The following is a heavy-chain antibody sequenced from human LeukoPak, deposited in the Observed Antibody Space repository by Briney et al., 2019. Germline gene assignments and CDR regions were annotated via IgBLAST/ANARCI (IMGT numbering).Heavy chain of an antibody. J-gene: IGHJ1*01. CDR3: ARVAAGIGFFQH. Sequence: SETLSLTCIVSGYSLSSGYYWGWIRQPPGKGLEWIGNIHHSGSAYYNPSLKSRVTISVDTSKNQLSLKLSSVTAADTAVYYCARVAAGIGFFQHWGQGTLVTVSS. V-gene: IGHV4-38-2*02. CDR2: IHHSGSA. D-gene: IGHD6-19*01. CDR1: GYSLSSGYY.